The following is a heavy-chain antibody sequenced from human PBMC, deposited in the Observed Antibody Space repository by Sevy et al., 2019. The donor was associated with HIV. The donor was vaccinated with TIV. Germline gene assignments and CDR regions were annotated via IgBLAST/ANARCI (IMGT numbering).Heavy chain of an antibody. CDR1: GFTFSSYG. Sequence: GGSLRLSCAASGFTFSSYGMHWVRQAPGKGLEWVAVIWYDGSNKYYADSVKGRFTISRDNSKNTLYLQMNSLRAEDTAVYYCAREDRTYYDFWSGYSNWFDPWGQGTLVTVSS. J-gene: IGHJ5*02. D-gene: IGHD3-3*01. CDR3: AREDRTYYDFWSGYSNWFDP. V-gene: IGHV3-33*01. CDR2: IWYDGSNK.